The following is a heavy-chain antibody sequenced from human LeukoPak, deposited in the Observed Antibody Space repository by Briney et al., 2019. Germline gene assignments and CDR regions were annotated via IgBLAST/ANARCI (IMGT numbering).Heavy chain of an antibody. D-gene: IGHD6-6*01. CDR2: ISAYNGNT. CDR3: ARDFEQLATYYYYGMDV. V-gene: IGHV1-18*01. Sequence: ASVKASCKASGYTFTSYGISWVRQAPGQGLEWMGWISAYNGNTNYAQKLQGRVTMTTDTSTSTAYMELRSLRSDDTAVYYCARDFEQLATYYYYGMDVWGQGTTVTVSS. J-gene: IGHJ6*02. CDR1: GYTFTSYG.